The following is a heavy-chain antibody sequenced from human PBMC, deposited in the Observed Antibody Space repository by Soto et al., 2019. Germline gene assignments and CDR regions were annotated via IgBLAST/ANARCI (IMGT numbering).Heavy chain of an antibody. J-gene: IGHJ4*02. V-gene: IGHV4-4*07. Sequence: VQLQESGPGLVKPSETLSLTCTVSGGSISSYYWSWIRQPAGKGLDWIGRIYSSGSTKYNTSLKSRVPLPVDTSKNQFSLELSFVTAADAAVYYCERSGYSSGWYNYWGQGTLVTVSS. D-gene: IGHD6-19*01. CDR2: IYSSGST. CDR3: ERSGYSSGWYNY. CDR1: GGSISSYY.